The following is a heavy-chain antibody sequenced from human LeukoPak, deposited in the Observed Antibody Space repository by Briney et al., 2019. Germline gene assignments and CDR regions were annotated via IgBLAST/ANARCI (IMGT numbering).Heavy chain of an antibody. V-gene: IGHV1-18*01. CDR2: ISAYNGNT. Sequence: ASVKVSCKASGYTFTSYAISWVRQAPGQGLEWMGWISAYNGNTNYAQKLQGRVTMTTDTSTSTAYMELRSLRSDDTAVYYCARADIVVGPAAIHYWGQGTLVTVSS. CDR1: GYTFTSYA. D-gene: IGHD2-2*01. CDR3: ARADIVVGPAAIHY. J-gene: IGHJ4*02.